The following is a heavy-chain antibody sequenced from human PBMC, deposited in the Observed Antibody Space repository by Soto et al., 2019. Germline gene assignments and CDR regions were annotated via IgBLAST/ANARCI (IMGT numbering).Heavy chain of an antibody. D-gene: IGHD5-12*01. CDR2: TYGGGTT. Sequence: EVQLVESGGGLVQPGGSLSLSCAASGFSVSTYYMNWVRQAPGKGLEWVSITYGGGTTYYADSVKGRFTISKDNSKNMLFLQMNSLEAADTAVYYCARDWGYAFDYWGQGPLVTVSS. J-gene: IGHJ4*02. V-gene: IGHV3-66*01. CDR3: ARDWGYAFDY. CDR1: GFSVSTYY.